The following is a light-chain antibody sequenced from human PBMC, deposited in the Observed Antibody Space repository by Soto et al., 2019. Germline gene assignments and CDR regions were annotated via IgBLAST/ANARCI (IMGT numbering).Light chain of an antibody. CDR3: QQYAMWLWT. CDR1: QSLSGK. V-gene: IGKV3-15*01. J-gene: IGKJ1*01. Sequence: EIVMTQSPATLSASPGERATLSCRASQSLSGKLAWFQQRPGQALRLLIYDTSTRATGIPARFSGSGSGTEFTLTITSLQSEDFAVYYCQQYAMWLWTFGQGTKVDIK. CDR2: DTS.